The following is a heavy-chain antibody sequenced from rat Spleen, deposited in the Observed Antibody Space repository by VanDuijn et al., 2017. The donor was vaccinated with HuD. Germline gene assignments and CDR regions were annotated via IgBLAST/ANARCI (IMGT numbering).Heavy chain of an antibody. Sequence: EVQLVESGGGAVQPGRSMKLSCAASGLSFSNYYMAWVRQAPTKGLEWVASISTGGGNTYYRDSVKGRFTISRDNAKSTLYLQMDSLRSEDTATYYCARDIAAIDYFDYWGQGVMVTVSS. V-gene: IGHV5-25*01. CDR1: GLSFSNYY. J-gene: IGHJ2*01. CDR3: ARDIAAIDYFDY. D-gene: IGHD1-2*01. CDR2: ISTGGGNT.